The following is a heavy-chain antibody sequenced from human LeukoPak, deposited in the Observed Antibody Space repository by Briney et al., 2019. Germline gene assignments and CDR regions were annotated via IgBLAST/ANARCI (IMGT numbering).Heavy chain of an antibody. Sequence: EASVKVSCKASGGTFSSYAISWVRQAPGQGLEWMGGIIPIFGTANYAQKFQGRVTITADESTSTAYMELSSLRSEDTAVYYCARDGNGYSGYDNWGQGTLVTVSS. CDR3: ARDGNGYSGYDN. V-gene: IGHV1-69*01. D-gene: IGHD5-12*01. J-gene: IGHJ4*02. CDR2: IIPIFGTA. CDR1: GGTFSSYA.